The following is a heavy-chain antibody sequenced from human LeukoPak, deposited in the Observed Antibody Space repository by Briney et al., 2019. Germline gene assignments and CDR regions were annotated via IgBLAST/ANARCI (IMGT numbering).Heavy chain of an antibody. CDR1: GFTFNNYS. CDR3: ARGISAVVPRAFDV. V-gene: IGHV3-48*04. J-gene: IGHJ3*01. D-gene: IGHD2-15*01. Sequence: GRSLRLSCAASGFTFNNYSVNWVRQAPGKGLEWISYIGSSSLIIYYADSVKGRFTISRENAKSTLYLQLNSLRAEDTAVYFCARGISAVVPRAFDVWGQGTLVTVSS. CDR2: IGSSSLII.